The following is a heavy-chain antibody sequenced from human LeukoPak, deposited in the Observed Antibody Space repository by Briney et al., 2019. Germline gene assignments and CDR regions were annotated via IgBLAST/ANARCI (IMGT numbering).Heavy chain of an antibody. CDR3: ARTTSIAAAGWRFYYYYGMDV. V-gene: IGHV3-48*04. CDR1: GFTFSTYS. D-gene: IGHD6-13*01. CDR2: ISDSSAM. Sequence: GGSLRLSCAASGFTFSTYSMKWVRQAPGKGLEWVSYISDSSAMYYADSVKGRFTISRDNAKNSLYLQMNSLRAEDTAVYYCARTTSIAAAGWRFYYYYGMDVWGQGTTVTVSS. J-gene: IGHJ6*02.